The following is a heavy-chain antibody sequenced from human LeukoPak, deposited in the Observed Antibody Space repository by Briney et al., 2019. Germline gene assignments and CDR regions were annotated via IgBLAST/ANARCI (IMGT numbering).Heavy chain of an antibody. D-gene: IGHD3-22*01. CDR2: INPNSGGT. CDR3: ARDNYYYDSSAPDY. Sequence: GASVKVSCKASGYTFTGYYMHWVRQAPGQGLEWMGWINPNSGGTNYAQKFQGRVTMTRHTSISTAYMELSRLRSDDTAVYYCARDNYYYDSSAPDYWGQGTLVTVSS. J-gene: IGHJ4*02. CDR1: GYTFTGYY. V-gene: IGHV1-2*02.